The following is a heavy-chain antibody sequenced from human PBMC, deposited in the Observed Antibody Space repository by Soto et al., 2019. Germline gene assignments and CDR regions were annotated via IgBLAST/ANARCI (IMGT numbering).Heavy chain of an antibody. Sequence: SVTLSLTCTVSGGSISSRGYYWGWIRQPPGKGLEWIESMFYSGTTYYNPSLKSRITIAVDTSKNQFSLRLSSVTAADTAVYYCARKEDGYNRLFDYWGQGILVTVSS. CDR1: GGSISSRGYY. CDR2: MFYSGTT. J-gene: IGHJ4*02. CDR3: ARKEDGYNRLFDY. D-gene: IGHD5-12*01. V-gene: IGHV4-39*01.